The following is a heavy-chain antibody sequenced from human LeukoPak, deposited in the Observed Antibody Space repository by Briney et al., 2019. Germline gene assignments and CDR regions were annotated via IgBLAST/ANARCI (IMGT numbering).Heavy chain of an antibody. CDR3: ARGGYYCTG. CDR2: INHSGST. J-gene: IGHJ4*02. Sequence: SETLSLTCTVSGGSISSYYWSWIRQPPGKGLEWIGEINHSGSTNYNPSLKSRVTISVDTSKNQFSLKLSSVTAADTAVYYCARGGYYCTGWGQGTLVTVSS. V-gene: IGHV4-34*01. D-gene: IGHD3-3*01. CDR1: GGSISSYY.